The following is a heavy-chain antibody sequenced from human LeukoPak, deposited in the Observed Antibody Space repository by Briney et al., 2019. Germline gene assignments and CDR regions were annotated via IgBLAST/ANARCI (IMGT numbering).Heavy chain of an antibody. D-gene: IGHD6-6*01. CDR3: ARGAGGSSSWSYYYYYYMDV. CDR2: FYSGGTT. CDR1: GITVSSSY. Sequence: PGGSLRLSCAASGITVSSSYMSWVRQAPGKGLEWVSVFYSGGTTYYADSVKGRFTISRDNSKNTLYLQMNSLRAEDTAVYYCARGAGGSSSWSYYYYYYMDVWGKGTTVTVSS. J-gene: IGHJ6*03. V-gene: IGHV3-66*01.